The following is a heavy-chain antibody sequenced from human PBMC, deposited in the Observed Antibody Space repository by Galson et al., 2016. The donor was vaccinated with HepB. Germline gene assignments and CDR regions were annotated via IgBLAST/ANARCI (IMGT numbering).Heavy chain of an antibody. V-gene: IGHV1-46*01. D-gene: IGHD3-16*01. CDR1: GYSFTSYF. J-gene: IGHJ6*02. Sequence: SVKVSCKASGYSFTSYFIHWVRQAPGQGLECMGIINPSGGTTDYAQKFQGRVTMTRDTSTSTAYMELSSLTFEDTAVYYCAGGLISAGASYYYYIMDVWGQRTTVTVSS. CDR2: INPSGGTT. CDR3: AGGLISAGASYYYYIMDV.